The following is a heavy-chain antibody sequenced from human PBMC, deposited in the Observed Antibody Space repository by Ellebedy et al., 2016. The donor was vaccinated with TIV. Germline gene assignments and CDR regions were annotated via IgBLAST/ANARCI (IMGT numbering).Heavy chain of an antibody. J-gene: IGHJ4*02. CDR3: AGADDTTYYGPIPSSDY. Sequence: AASVKVSCKSSGDTFTNYAFSWARQAPGQGLEWMGMIIPMLGTTNYAQKFQGRVTITADTSTSTAYMELSSLRSEDTAVYYCAGADDTTYYGPIPSSDYWGQGTLVTVSS. CDR1: GDTFTNYA. CDR2: IIPMLGTT. D-gene: IGHD2/OR15-2a*01. V-gene: IGHV1-69*04.